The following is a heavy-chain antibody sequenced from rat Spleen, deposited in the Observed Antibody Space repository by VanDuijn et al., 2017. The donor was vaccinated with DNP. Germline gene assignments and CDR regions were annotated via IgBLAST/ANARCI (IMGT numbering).Heavy chain of an antibody. CDR2: INYEGAYT. V-gene: IGHV5-22*01. D-gene: IGHD1-6*01. J-gene: IGHJ2*01. CDR3: ARQRIPLDY. Sequence: EVQLVESGGGLVQPGRSLKLSCAASGFTFSDYYMAWVRQDPKKGLEWVASINYEGAYTHYGDSVKGRFTISRDNAKSTLYLQMNSLRSEDTATYYCARQRIPLDYWGQGVMVTVSS. CDR1: GFTFSDYY.